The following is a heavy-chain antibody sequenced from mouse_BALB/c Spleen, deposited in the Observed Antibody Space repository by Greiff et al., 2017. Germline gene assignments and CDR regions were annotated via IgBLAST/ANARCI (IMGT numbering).Heavy chain of an antibody. Sequence: QVQLKQPGAELVKPGASVKLSCKASGYTFTSYWMHWVKQRPGQGLEWIGEIDPSDSYTNYNQKFKGKATLTVDKSSSTAYMQLSSLTSEDSAVYYCAPYDSWFAYWGQGTLVTVSA. V-gene: IGHV1-69*02. CDR1: GYTFTSYW. J-gene: IGHJ3*01. D-gene: IGHD2-4*01. CDR2: IDPSDSYT. CDR3: APYDSWFAY.